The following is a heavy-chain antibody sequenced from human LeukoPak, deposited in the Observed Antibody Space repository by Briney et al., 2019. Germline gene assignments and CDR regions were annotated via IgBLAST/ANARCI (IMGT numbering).Heavy chain of an antibody. CDR1: GFTFTTYA. CDR2: ISPSGRTT. V-gene: IGHV3-23*01. D-gene: IGHD3-16*01. Sequence: GGSLRLSCAASGFTFTTYAMNWVRQAPGKGLEWVSAISPSGRTTDYADSVKGRFTISRNNSKNTLYLQMNSLRAEDTAVYYCAKVSSRITFGGGSHFDYWGQGTLVTVSS. CDR3: AKVSSRITFGGGSHFDY. J-gene: IGHJ4*02.